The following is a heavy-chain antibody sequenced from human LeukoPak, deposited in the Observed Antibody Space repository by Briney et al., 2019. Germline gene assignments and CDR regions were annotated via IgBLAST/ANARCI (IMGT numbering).Heavy chain of an antibody. Sequence: GGSLRLSCAASGFTFSSYGMHWVRQAPGKGLEWVAVIWYDGSNKYYADSVKGRFTISRDNSKNTLYLQMNSLRAEDTAVYYCARDKSYYDSSGYYYLDAFDIWGQGTMVTVSS. CDR3: ARDKSYYDSSGYYYLDAFDI. D-gene: IGHD3-22*01. CDR1: GFTFSSYG. V-gene: IGHV3-33*08. CDR2: IWYDGSNK. J-gene: IGHJ3*02.